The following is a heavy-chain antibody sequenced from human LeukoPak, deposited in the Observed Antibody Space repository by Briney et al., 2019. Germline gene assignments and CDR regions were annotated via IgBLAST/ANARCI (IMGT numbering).Heavy chain of an antibody. V-gene: IGHV4-39*01. CDR3: ARLGYCSGGSCYPGPIGY. D-gene: IGHD2-15*01. Sequence: PSETLSLTCTVSGGSISTSNYYWGWIRQPPGKGLEWIGNIFYSGSTYYSPSLRSRVTISLDTSKNQFSLKLSSVTAADTAVYYCARLGYCSGGSCYPGPIGYWGQGTLVTVSS. CDR1: GGSISTSNYY. J-gene: IGHJ4*02. CDR2: IFYSGST.